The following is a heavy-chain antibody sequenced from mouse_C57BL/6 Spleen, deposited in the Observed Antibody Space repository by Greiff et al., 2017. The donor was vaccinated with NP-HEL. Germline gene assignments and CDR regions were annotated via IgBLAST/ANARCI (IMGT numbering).Heavy chain of an antibody. J-gene: IGHJ2*01. CDR3: ARIYGSSYVRDYFDY. CDR1: GYTFTDYN. Sequence: VQLQQSGPELVKPGASVKMSCKASGYTFTDYNMHWVKQSHGKSLEWIGYINPNNGGTSYNQKFKGKATLTVNKSSSTAYMELRSLTSEDSAVYYCARIYGSSYVRDYFDYWGQGTTLTVSS. CDR2: INPNNGGT. D-gene: IGHD1-1*01. V-gene: IGHV1-22*01.